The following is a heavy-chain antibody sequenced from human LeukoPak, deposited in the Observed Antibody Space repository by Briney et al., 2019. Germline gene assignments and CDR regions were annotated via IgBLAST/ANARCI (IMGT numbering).Heavy chain of an antibody. J-gene: IGHJ6*02. CDR1: GGTFSSYA. CDR3: ARDCSSTSCYPYYYGMDV. V-gene: IGHV1-69*13. CDR2: IIPIFGTA. D-gene: IGHD2-2*01. Sequence: PVKVSCKASGGTFSSYAISWVRQAPGQGLEWMGGIIPIFGTANYAQKFQGRVTITADESTSTAYMELSSLRSEDTAVYYCARDCSSTSCYPYYYGMDVWGQGTTVTVSS.